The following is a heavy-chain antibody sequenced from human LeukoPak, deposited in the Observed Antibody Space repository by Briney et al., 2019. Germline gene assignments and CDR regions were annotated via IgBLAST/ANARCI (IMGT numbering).Heavy chain of an antibody. CDR1: GGSISSGSCY. Sequence: SETLSLTCTVSGGSISSGSCYWGWIRQPPGKGLEWIGSVYYSGSTYYNPSLKSRVTISVDTSKNQFSLKLSSVTAADTAVCYCASYSNYGKNYYYGMDVWGQGTTVTVSS. J-gene: IGHJ6*02. D-gene: IGHD4-4*01. V-gene: IGHV4-39*01. CDR3: ASYSNYGKNYYYGMDV. CDR2: VYYSGST.